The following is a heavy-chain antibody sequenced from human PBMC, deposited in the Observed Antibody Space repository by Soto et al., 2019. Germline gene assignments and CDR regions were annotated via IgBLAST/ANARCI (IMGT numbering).Heavy chain of an antibody. J-gene: IGHJ4*02. CDR2: ISGSGCST. CDR3: AKVIRQLVAVGGFDY. D-gene: IGHD6-6*01. V-gene: IGHV3-23*01. CDR1: GFTFSSYA. Sequence: EVQLLESGGGLVQPGGSLRLSCAASGFTFSSYAMSWFPQAPGKGLAWVSAISGSGCSTYSADSVKGRFTISRDNSKNTLYLEMNSLRAEDTAVYYCAKVIRQLVAVGGFDYWGQGTLVTVSS.